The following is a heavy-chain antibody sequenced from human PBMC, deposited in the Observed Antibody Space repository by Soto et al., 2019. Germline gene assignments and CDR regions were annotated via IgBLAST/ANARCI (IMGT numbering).Heavy chain of an antibody. CDR2: ISWNSGNL. J-gene: IGHJ4*02. CDR3: AKGASSTVFAFNDY. V-gene: IGHV3-9*01. Sequence: EVQLVESGGGLVQPGRSKRLSCAGSGFTFDDYAMHWVRQPPGKGLEWVSSISWNSGNLGYADSVKGRFTISRDNDKNSLYLQMNSLRGEDTALYYCAKGASSTVFAFNDYWGQGTLVTVSS. D-gene: IGHD4-17*01. CDR1: GFTFDDYA.